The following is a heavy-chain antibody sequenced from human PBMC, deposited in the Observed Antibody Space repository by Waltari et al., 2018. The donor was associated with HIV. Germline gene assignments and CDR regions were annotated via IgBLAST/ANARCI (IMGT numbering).Heavy chain of an antibody. Sequence: EVQLLESGGGLVQPGGSLRLSCAASGFTFEGYAMTWVRLAPGKGVGCVSGISGSGGSTFYAESVKGRFAISRDNAKNTLYLQMNTLRAEDTAVYYCAKFRGSGSDYWGQGAQVTVSS. CDR2: ISGSGGST. J-gene: IGHJ4*02. CDR3: AKFRGSGSDY. CDR1: GFTFEGYA. V-gene: IGHV3-23*01. D-gene: IGHD3-10*01.